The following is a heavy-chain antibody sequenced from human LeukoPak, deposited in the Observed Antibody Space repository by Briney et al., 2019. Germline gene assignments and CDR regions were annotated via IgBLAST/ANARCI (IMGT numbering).Heavy chain of an antibody. D-gene: IGHD2-15*01. J-gene: IGHJ4*02. CDR3: AREVGYCSGGSCYHLYFDY. CDR2: IIPIFGTA. Sequence: SVKVSCKASGGTFSSYAISWVRQAPGQGLEWMGRIIPIFGTANYAQKFQGRVTMTRDTSTSTVYMELSSLRSEDTAVYYCAREVGYCSGGSCYHLYFDYWGQGTLVTVSS. V-gene: IGHV1-69*05. CDR1: GGTFSSYA.